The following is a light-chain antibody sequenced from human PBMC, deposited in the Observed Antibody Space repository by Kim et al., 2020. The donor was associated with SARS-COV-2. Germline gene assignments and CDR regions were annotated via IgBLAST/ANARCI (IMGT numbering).Light chain of an antibody. Sequence: GQEVTISCSGGNPNIGANTVNRYQQIPETAPKLLISANDRRPTGVPDRCSVSQSGTSASLAISGLQSEDEADYYCATWDDSLNAWVFGGGTQLTVL. CDR2: AND. CDR3: ATWDDSLNAWV. CDR1: NPNIGANT. J-gene: IGLJ3*02. V-gene: IGLV1-44*01.